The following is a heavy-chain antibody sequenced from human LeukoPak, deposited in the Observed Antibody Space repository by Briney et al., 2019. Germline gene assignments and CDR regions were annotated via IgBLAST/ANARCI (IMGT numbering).Heavy chain of an antibody. D-gene: IGHD1-26*01. V-gene: IGHV3-7*01. CDR3: ARESGDQAFDI. J-gene: IGHJ3*02. CDR1: GFTFSSYW. Sequence: GGSLRLSCAASGFTFSSYWMSWVRQAPGKGLEWVANIKQDGSEKYYVDSVKGRFTISRDNAKNSLYLQMNSLRADDTALYYCARESGDQAFDIWGQGTMVTVSS. CDR2: IKQDGSEK.